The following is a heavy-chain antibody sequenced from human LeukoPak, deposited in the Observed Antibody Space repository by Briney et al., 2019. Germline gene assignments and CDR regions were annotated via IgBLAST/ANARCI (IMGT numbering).Heavy chain of an antibody. V-gene: IGHV3-30*18. CDR3: AKDRGGWGHDY. J-gene: IGHJ4*02. CDR1: GFTFSSYG. D-gene: IGHD6-19*01. Sequence: GGSLRLSCAASGFTFSSYGMHWVRQAPGKGLEWVAVISYDGSNKYYADSVKGRFTISRDNSKNTLYLQMNSLRAEDTAVYYCAKDRGGWGHDYWGQGNLVTVSS. CDR2: ISYDGSNK.